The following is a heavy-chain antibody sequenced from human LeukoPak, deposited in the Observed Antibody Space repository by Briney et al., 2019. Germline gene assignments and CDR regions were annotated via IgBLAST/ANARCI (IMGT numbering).Heavy chain of an antibody. J-gene: IGHJ4*02. Sequence: GGSLRLSCTSSGFTYGDFAMSWFRQAPGKGLEWVTFIRSKTYGETTGYAASVKGRFNISRDDSKSIAYLQMNSLKTEDTAVYYCTKYSGRIDYWGQGTLVTVSS. D-gene: IGHD5-18*01. CDR2: IRSKTYGETT. CDR3: TKYSGRIDY. V-gene: IGHV3-49*03. CDR1: GFTYGDFA.